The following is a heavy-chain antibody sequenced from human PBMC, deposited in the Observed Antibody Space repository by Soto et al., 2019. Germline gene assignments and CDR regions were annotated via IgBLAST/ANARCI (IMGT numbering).Heavy chain of an antibody. J-gene: IGHJ4*02. CDR1: GFTFGDYA. CDR2: IRSKAYGGTT. Sequence: PGGSLRLSCTASGFTFGDYAISWVRQAPGKGLEWVGFIRSKAYGGTTEYAASVKGRFTISRDDSKSIAYLQMNSLKTEDTAVYYCTRDGDFWSGYLVYWGQGTLVTVSS. CDR3: TRDGDFWSGYLVY. V-gene: IGHV3-49*04. D-gene: IGHD3-3*01.